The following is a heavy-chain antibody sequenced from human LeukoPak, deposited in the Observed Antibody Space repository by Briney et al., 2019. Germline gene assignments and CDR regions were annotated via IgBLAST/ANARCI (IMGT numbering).Heavy chain of an antibody. V-gene: IGHV3-7*01. D-gene: IGHD2-2*01. J-gene: IGHJ5*02. CDR1: GFTFSSYW. CDR3: ARDRGVVPAASRFDP. CDR2: IKQDGSEK. Sequence: GGSLRLSCAASGFTFSSYWMSWVRQAPGKGLEWVANIKQDGSEKYYVDSVKGRFTISRDNAENSLYLQMNSLRAEDTAVYYCARDRGVVPAASRFDPWGQGTLVTVSS.